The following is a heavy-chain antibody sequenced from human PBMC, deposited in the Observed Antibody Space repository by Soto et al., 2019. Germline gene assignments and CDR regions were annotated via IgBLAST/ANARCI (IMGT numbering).Heavy chain of an antibody. Sequence: ASVKFSCKASGYTFTSYDINWVRHATGQGLDWMGWMNPNSGNTGYAQKFQGRVTMTRNTSISTAYMELSSMRSEDTAVHYCASKGQRFLEWSSYYYAMDVWGQGTTVTVYS. CDR3: ASKGQRFLEWSSYYYAMDV. CDR1: GYTFTSYD. D-gene: IGHD3-3*01. J-gene: IGHJ6*02. V-gene: IGHV1-8*01. CDR2: MNPNSGNT.